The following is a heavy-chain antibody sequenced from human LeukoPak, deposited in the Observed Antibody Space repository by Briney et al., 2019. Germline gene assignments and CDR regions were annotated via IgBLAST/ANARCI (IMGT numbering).Heavy chain of an antibody. CDR1: GFTFSSYS. CDR2: ISSISSYI. Sequence: PGGSLRLSCAASGFTFSSYSMNWVRQAPGKGLEWVSSISSISSYIYYADSVKGRFTVSRDNAKNSLYLQMDSLRAEDTAVYYCARDPSGTYYPRVSGALDIWGQGTMVTVSS. V-gene: IGHV3-21*01. J-gene: IGHJ3*02. CDR3: ARDPSGTYYPRVSGALDI. D-gene: IGHD1-26*01.